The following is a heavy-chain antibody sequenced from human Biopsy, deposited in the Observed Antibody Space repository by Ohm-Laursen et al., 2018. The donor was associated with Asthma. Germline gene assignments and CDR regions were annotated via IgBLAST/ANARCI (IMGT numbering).Heavy chain of an antibody. D-gene: IGHD3-3*01. J-gene: IGHJ4*02. V-gene: IGHV3-30*03. CDR1: GFTFSSYG. CDR2: ISYDGSNK. CDR3: ASQSSGPDFWSGYYYFDY. Sequence: SLRLSCTASGFTFSSYGMHWVRQAPGKGLEWVAVISYDGSNKYYADSVKGRFTISRDNSKNTLCLQMNSLRAEDTAVYYCASQSSGPDFWSGYYYFDYWGQGTLVTVSS.